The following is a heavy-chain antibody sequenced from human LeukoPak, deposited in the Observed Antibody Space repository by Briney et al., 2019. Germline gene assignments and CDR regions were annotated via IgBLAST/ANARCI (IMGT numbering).Heavy chain of an antibody. J-gene: IGHJ4*02. CDR3: ARSAYFDY. CDR1: GGSISSSSYY. Sequence: SETLSLTCTVSGGSISSSSYYWGWIRQPPGKGLEWIGSIYYSGSTYYNPSLKSRVTISVDTSKNQFSLELSSVTAADTAVYYCARSAYFDYWGQGTLVTVSS. V-gene: IGHV4-39*01. CDR2: IYYSGST.